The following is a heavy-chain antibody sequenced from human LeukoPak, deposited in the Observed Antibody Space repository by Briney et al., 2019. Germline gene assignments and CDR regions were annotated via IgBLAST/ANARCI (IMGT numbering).Heavy chain of an antibody. Sequence: PSETLSLTCAVYGGSFSGYYWSWIRQPLGKGLEWIGEINHSGSTNYNPSLKSRVTISVDTSKNQFSLKLSSVTAADTAVYYCARGTRSSWYGDDYWGQGTLVTVSS. J-gene: IGHJ4*02. D-gene: IGHD6-13*01. V-gene: IGHV4-34*01. CDR2: INHSGST. CDR1: GGSFSGYY. CDR3: ARGTRSSWYGDDY.